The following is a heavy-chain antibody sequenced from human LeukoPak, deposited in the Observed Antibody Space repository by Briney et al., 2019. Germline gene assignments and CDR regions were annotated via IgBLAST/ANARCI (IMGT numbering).Heavy chain of an antibody. D-gene: IGHD2-21*01. CDR2: IIPIFGTA. Sequence: ASVKVSCKASGGTFSSYAISWVRQAPGQGLEWMGGIIPIFGTANYAQKFQGRVTITADESTSTAYMELSSLRSEDTAVYYCARGSLGGICGGDCANAFDIWGQGTMVTVSS. CDR3: ARGSLGGICGGDCANAFDI. V-gene: IGHV1-69*13. CDR1: GGTFSSYA. J-gene: IGHJ3*02.